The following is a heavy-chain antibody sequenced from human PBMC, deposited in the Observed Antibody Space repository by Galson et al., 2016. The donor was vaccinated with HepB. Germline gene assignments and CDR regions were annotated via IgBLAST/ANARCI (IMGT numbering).Heavy chain of an antibody. CDR2: INQEGSQR. D-gene: IGHD3-10*01. Sequence: SLRLSCAASGFRFGDYWMTWVRQAPGKGLEWVANINQEGSQRNYVDSVKGRFTISRDNAKNSLYLQISSLRAEDTAIYYCAKRVAVHGSGLMDVWGQGTTVTVSS. J-gene: IGHJ6*02. CDR3: AKRVAVHGSGLMDV. CDR1: GFRFGDYW. V-gene: IGHV3-7*05.